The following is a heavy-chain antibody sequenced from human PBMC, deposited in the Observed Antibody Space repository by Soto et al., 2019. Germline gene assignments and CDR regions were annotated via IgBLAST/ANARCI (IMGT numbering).Heavy chain of an antibody. J-gene: IGHJ5*02. CDR2: IIPIFGTA. Sequence: EASVKVSCKASGGTFSSYAISWVRQAPGQGLEWMGGIIPIFGTANYAQKFQGRVTITADESTSTAYMELSSLRSEDTAVYYCAILLAAAGTRGWFDPWGQGTLVTSPQ. V-gene: IGHV1-69*13. CDR3: AILLAAAGTRGWFDP. CDR1: GGTFSSYA. D-gene: IGHD6-13*01.